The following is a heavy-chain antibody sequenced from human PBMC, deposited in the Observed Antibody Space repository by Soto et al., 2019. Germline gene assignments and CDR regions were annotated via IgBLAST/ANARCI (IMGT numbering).Heavy chain of an antibody. Sequence: GGSLRLSCAASGFTFSSYWMHWVRQAPGKGLVWVSRINSDGSSTSYADSVKGRFTISRDNAKNTQYLQMNSLRAEDTAVYYCARGYGSGSYYSYWGQGTLVTVSS. D-gene: IGHD3-10*01. CDR2: INSDGSST. CDR1: GFTFSSYW. J-gene: IGHJ4*02. CDR3: ARGYGSGSYYSY. V-gene: IGHV3-74*01.